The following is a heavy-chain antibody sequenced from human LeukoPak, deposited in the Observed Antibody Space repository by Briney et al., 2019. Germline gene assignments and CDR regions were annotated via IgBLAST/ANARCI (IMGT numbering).Heavy chain of an antibody. CDR2: ISSSGGII. D-gene: IGHD5-18*01. V-gene: IGHV3-48*03. Sequence: GGSLRLSCTAAGFTFSSYEMSWVRQAPGKGLEWVSYISSSGGIIYYADSVKGRFTVSRDNAKNSLYLQMNSLRAEDTAVYYCARPYTYGTHGLDVWGQGTTVTVSS. CDR1: GFTFSSYE. CDR3: ARPYTYGTHGLDV. J-gene: IGHJ6*02.